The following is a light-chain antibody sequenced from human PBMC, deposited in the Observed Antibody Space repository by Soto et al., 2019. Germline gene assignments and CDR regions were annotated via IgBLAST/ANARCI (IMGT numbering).Light chain of an antibody. J-gene: IGKJ4*01. V-gene: IGKV3-15*01. CDR1: QSVRSN. CDR2: GAS. CDR3: QQYNNWPPGT. Sequence: EMVMTQSPATLSVSPGERATRSCRASQSVRSNLAWYQQKPGQAPRLLIYGASTRATGIPARFSGSGSGTEFTLTISSLQSEDFAVYYCQQYNNWPPGTFGGGTKVEIK.